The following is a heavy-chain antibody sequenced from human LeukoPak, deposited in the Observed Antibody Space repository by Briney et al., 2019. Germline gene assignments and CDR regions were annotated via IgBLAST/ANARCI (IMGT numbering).Heavy chain of an antibody. V-gene: IGHV4-39*07. CDR1: GGSISSSSYY. CDR3: ARDRSRYCSSTSCFYWYFDL. J-gene: IGHJ2*01. Sequence: SETLSLTCTVSGGSISSSSYYWGWIRQPPGKGLEWIGSIYYSGSTYYNPSLKSRVTISVDTSKNQFSLKLSSVTAADTAVYYCARDRSRYCSSTSCFYWYFDLWGRGTLVTVSS. CDR2: IYYSGST. D-gene: IGHD2-2*01.